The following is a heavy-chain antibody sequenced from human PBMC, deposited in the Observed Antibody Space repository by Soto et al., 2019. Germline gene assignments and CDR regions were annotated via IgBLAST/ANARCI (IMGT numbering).Heavy chain of an antibody. CDR3: ARENYSSSPGGNFDY. Sequence: QVQLQESGPGLVKPSQTLSLTCTVSGGSISSGGYYWSWIRQHPGKGPEWIGYIYYSGSTYYNPSLKSRVTISVDTSKNQFSLKLSSVTAADTAVYYCARENYSSSPGGNFDYWGQGTLVTVSS. CDR1: GGSISSGGYY. J-gene: IGHJ4*02. V-gene: IGHV4-31*03. D-gene: IGHD6-6*01. CDR2: IYYSGST.